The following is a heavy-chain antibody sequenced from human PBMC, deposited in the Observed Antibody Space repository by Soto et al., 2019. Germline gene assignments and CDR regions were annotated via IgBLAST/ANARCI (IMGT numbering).Heavy chain of an antibody. CDR1: GFTFSSYS. D-gene: IGHD4-17*01. J-gene: IGHJ4*02. CDR3: ARDKLTWTVTTNSIDY. CDR2: ISSSSSYI. V-gene: IGHV3-21*01. Sequence: PGGSLRLSCAASGFTFSSYSMNWVRQAPGKGLEWVSSISSSSSYIYYADSVKGRFTISRDNAKNSLYLQMNSLRAEDTAVYYCARDKLTWTVTTNSIDYWGQGTLVTVSS.